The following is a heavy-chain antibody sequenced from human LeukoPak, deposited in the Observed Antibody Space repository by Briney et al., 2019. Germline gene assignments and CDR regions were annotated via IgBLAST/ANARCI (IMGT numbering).Heavy chain of an antibody. J-gene: IGHJ4*02. Sequence: TGGSLRLSCAASGFTFRSYAVHWVRQAPGKGLEWVSIAFSDGRTFYADSVKGRFTISRDSSKNTVFLQMNSLRAEDTAVYYCARGDFDYWGQGTLVTVSS. CDR3: ARGDFDY. V-gene: IGHV3-53*01. CDR2: AFSDGRT. CDR1: GFTFRSYA.